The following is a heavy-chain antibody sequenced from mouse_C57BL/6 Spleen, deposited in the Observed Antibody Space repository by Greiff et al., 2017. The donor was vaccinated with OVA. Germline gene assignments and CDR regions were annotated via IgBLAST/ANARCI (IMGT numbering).Heavy chain of an antibody. CDR1: GYTFTDYY. Sequence: VQLQQSGPELVKPGASVKISCKASGYTFTDYYMNWVKQSHGQSLEWIGDINPNNGGTSYNQKFKGKATLTVDKSSSTAYMELCSLTSEDSAVYYCARRGYYDYDWFAYWGQGTLVTVSA. CDR2: INPNNGGT. V-gene: IGHV1-26*01. D-gene: IGHD2-4*01. CDR3: ARRGYYDYDWFAY. J-gene: IGHJ3*01.